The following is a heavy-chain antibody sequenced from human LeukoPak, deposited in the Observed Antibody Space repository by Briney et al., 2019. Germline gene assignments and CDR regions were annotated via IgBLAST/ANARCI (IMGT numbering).Heavy chain of an antibody. Sequence: GASVKVSCKASGYTFTSYGISWVRQAPGQGLEWMGWISAYTGNTNYTQKLQDRVTMTTDTSTTAAYMELRSLRSDDTAVYYCARFSGYGDYGFDYWGQGTLVTVSS. D-gene: IGHD4-17*01. CDR1: GYTFTSYG. CDR2: ISAYTGNT. J-gene: IGHJ4*02. V-gene: IGHV1-18*01. CDR3: ARFSGYGDYGFDY.